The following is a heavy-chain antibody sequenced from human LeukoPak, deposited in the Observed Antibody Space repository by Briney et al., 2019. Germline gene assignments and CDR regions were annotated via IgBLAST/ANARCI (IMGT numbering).Heavy chain of an antibody. Sequence: SETLSLTCAVYGGSFSGYYWSWIRQPPGKGLEWIGEINHSGSTNYNPSLKSRVTISVDTAKNRFSLKLSSVTAADTAVYYCGRGSGIRVRGVICWFDHWGQGTLVTVSS. CDR1: GGSFSGYY. CDR3: GRGSGIRVRGVICWFDH. CDR2: INHSGST. V-gene: IGHV4-34*01. J-gene: IGHJ5*02. D-gene: IGHD3-10*01.